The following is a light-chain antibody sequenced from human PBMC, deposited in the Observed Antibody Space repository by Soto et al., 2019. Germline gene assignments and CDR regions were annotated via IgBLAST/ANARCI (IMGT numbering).Light chain of an antibody. Sequence: QSALTQPTSVSGSPGQSITIFCTGTSSDVGGYNYVSWYQQHPGKAPKLMIYDVSNRPSRVSNRFSGSKSGNTASLTISGLQAEDEADYYCSSYTSSSTLGFVFGTGTKVTVL. CDR3: SSYTSSSTLGFV. J-gene: IGLJ1*01. CDR1: SSDVGGYNY. V-gene: IGLV2-14*01. CDR2: DVS.